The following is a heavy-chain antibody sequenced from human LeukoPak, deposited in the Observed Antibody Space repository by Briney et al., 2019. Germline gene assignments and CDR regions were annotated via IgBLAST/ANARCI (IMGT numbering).Heavy chain of an antibody. J-gene: IGHJ6*02. CDR3: ARWGPTGHYYYYYGMDV. V-gene: IGHV4-34*01. D-gene: IGHD4-17*01. CDR1: GGSFSGYY. CDR2: INHSGST. Sequence: SETLSLTCAVYGGSFSGYYWSWIRQPPGKGLEWIGEINHSGSTNYNPSLKSRVTISVDTSKNQFSLKLSSVTAADTAVYYCARWGPTGHYYYYYGMDVWAKGPRSPSP.